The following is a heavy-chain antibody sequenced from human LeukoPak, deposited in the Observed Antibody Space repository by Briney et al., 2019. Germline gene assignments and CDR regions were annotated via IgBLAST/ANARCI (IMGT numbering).Heavy chain of an antibody. CDR1: GGSISSNSYY. Sequence: SETLSLTCTVSGGSISSNSYYWGWIRQPPGKGLEWIGSIYYSGSTYYNPSLKSRVTISVDTSKNHFPLKLSSVTAADTAVYYCARHRYYYRSGSYYGAPYYMDVWGKGTTVTISS. V-gene: IGHV4-39*01. CDR3: ARHRYYYRSGSYYGAPYYMDV. CDR2: IYYSGST. D-gene: IGHD3-10*01. J-gene: IGHJ6*03.